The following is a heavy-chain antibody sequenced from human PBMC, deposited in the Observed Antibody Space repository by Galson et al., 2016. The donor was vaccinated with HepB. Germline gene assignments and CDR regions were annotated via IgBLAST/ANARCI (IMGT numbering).Heavy chain of an antibody. CDR1: GGSFSGSY. Sequence: SETLSLTCAVYGGSFSGSYWSRIRQPPGKGLEWIGEINHSGSTNSNPSLKSRVTISRDDAKTSLYLQMINLRDEDTAVYYCARDHNWAFDYWGQGIPVTVSS. J-gene: IGHJ4*02. CDR3: ARDHNWAFDY. CDR2: INHSGST. V-gene: IGHV4-34*01. D-gene: IGHD1-20*01.